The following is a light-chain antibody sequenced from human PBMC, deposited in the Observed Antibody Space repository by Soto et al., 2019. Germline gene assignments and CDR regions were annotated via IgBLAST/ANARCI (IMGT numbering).Light chain of an antibody. CDR1: QDISNY. J-gene: IGKJ1*01. V-gene: IGKV1-16*01. CDR2: TAS. CDR3: QHYNSYSEA. Sequence: DIQMTQSPSSLSASVGDRVTITCQASQDISNYLNWYQQKPGKAPNLLMYTASNLQSGVPSRFSGSGSGTEFTLTISSLQPDDFATYYCQHYNSYSEAFGQGTKVDIK.